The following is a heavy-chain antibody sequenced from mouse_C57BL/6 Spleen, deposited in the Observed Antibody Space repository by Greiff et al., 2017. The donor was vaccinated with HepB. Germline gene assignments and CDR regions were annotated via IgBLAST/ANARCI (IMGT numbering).Heavy chain of an antibody. CDR2: IYPSDSET. V-gene: IGHV1-61*01. CDR3: ARHYDGYLAWFAY. CDR1: GYTFTSYW. D-gene: IGHD2-3*01. Sequence: QVQLQQPGAELVRPGSSVKLSCKASGYTFTSYWMDWVKQRPGQGLEWIGNIYPSDSETHYNQKFKDKATLTVDKSSSTAYMQRSSLTSEDSAVYYCARHYDGYLAWFAYWGQGTLVTVSA. J-gene: IGHJ3*01.